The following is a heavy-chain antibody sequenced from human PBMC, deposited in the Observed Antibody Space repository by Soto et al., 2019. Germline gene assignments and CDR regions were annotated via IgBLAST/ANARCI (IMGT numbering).Heavy chain of an antibody. CDR1: GFTFSDYY. CDR3: ARDLGYYDSSGYLDY. CDR2: ISSSGDII. D-gene: IGHD3-22*01. J-gene: IGHJ4*02. V-gene: IGHV3-11*01. Sequence: LRLSCAASGFTFSDYYMSWIRQAPGKGLEWVSYISSSGDIIYYADSMKGRFTISRDNAKNSLYLQMNNLRAEDTAVYYCARDLGYYDSSGYLDYWGQGTLVTVSS.